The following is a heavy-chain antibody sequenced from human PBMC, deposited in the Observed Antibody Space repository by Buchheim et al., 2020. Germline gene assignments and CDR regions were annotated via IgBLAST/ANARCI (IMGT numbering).Heavy chain of an antibody. CDR2: MNPNSGNT. Sequence: QVQLVQSGAEVKKPGASVKVSCKASGYTFTSYDINWVRQATGQGLEWMGWMNPNSGNTGYAQKFQGRVTMTRNTSISTPYMELSSLRSEDTAVYYCARAKEVWFGELSSYYYYYYMDVWGKGTT. CDR3: ARAKEVWFGELSSYYYYYYMDV. D-gene: IGHD3-10*01. V-gene: IGHV1-8*01. CDR1: GYTFTSYD. J-gene: IGHJ6*03.